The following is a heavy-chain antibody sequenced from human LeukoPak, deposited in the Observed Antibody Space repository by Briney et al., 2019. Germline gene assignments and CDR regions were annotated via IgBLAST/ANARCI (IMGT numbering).Heavy chain of an antibody. V-gene: IGHV1-2*02. D-gene: IGHD5-12*01. CDR2: INPNSGGT. CDR1: GYTFTGYY. J-gene: IGHJ4*02. Sequence: ASVKVSCKASGYTFTGYYMHWVRQAPGQGLEWMGWINPNSGGTNYAQKFRGRVTMTRDTSISTAYMELSRLRSDDTAIYYRARALLGGYDYIGYRGQGTLVTVSS. CDR3: ARALLGGYDYIGY.